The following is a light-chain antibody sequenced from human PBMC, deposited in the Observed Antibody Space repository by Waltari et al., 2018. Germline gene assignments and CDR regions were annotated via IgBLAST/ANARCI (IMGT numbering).Light chain of an antibody. CDR3: MQALQTPYT. J-gene: IGKJ2*01. CDR2: LGS. Sequence: EIVMTQSPLSLPVTPGEPASISCRSSRSLLHSNGYDYLDWYLQKPGQSPQLLIYLGSNRAAGVPDRFSGSGSGTDFTLKISRVEAEDVGVYYCMQALQTPYTFGQGTKLEIK. CDR1: RSLLHSNGYDY. V-gene: IGKV2-28*01.